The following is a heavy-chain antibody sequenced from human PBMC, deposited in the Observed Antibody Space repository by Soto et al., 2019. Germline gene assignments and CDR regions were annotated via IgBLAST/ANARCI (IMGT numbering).Heavy chain of an antibody. CDR2: ISSRGRAI. Sequence: QLQLLESGGDLVKPGGSLRLSCAASGFTVSGNDLSWIRQAPGKGLEWVSSISSRGRAIYYAGSVKGRFTISRDNAQDSLYLQMRTLRPEDTAIYYCALHNTSGWLYFDSWGQGTLVTFSS. CDR3: ALHNTSGWLYFDS. J-gene: IGHJ4*02. CDR1: GFTVSGND. V-gene: IGHV3-11*01. D-gene: IGHD6-19*01.